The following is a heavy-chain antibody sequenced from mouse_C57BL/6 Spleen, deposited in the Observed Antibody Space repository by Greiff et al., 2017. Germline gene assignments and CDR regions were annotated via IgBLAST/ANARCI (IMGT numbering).Heavy chain of an antibody. Sequence: VQLQQPGAELVKPGASVKLSCKASGYTFTEYSIPWVKQRPGQGLEWIGGFYPGSGSIKYNEKFKDKATFTANKSSSTAYMTLSRLTSEDSAVYFCARHEERYGSYYFGYWGQGTTLTVSS. CDR3: ARHEERYGSYYFGY. V-gene: IGHV1-62-2*01. D-gene: IGHD1-1*01. CDR2: FYPGSGSI. CDR1: GYTFTEYS. J-gene: IGHJ2*01.